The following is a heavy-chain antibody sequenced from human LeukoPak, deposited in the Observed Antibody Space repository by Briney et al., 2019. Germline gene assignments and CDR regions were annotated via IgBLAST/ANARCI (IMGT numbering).Heavy chain of an antibody. CDR2: ISSSGSTI. Sequence: GGSLRLSCAASGFTFSSYSMNWVRQAPGKGLEWVSYISSSGSTIYYADSLKGRFTISRDNAKNSLYLQMNSLRAEDTAVYYCARAHYYDSSGLDFWGQGTLVTVSS. D-gene: IGHD3-22*01. CDR1: GFTFSSYS. V-gene: IGHV3-48*04. CDR3: ARAHYYDSSGLDF. J-gene: IGHJ4*02.